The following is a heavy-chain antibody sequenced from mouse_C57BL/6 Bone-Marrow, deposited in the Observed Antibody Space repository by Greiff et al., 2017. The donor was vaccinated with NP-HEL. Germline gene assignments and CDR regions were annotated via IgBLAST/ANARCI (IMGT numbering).Heavy chain of an antibody. D-gene: IGHD2-5*01. J-gene: IGHJ2*01. Sequence: VKLQQSGAELARPGASVKLSCKASGYTFTSYGISWVKQRTGQGLEWIGEIYPRSGNTYYNEKFKGKATLTADKSSSTAYMELRSLTSEDSAVYFCARRSNYVFDYWGQGTTLTVSS. V-gene: IGHV1-81*01. CDR2: IYPRSGNT. CDR1: GYTFTSYG. CDR3: ARRSNYVFDY.